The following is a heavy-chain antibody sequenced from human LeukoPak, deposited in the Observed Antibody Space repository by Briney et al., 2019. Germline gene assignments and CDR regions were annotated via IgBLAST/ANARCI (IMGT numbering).Heavy chain of an antibody. CDR1: GYSISSGYY. CDR3: ARLGPPSYFDY. Sequence: SETLSLTCTVSGYSISSGYYWGWIRQPPGKGLEWIGSIYHSGSTYYNPSLKSRVTISVDTSKNQFSLKLSSVTAADTAVYYCARLGPPSYFDYWGQGTLVTVSS. D-gene: IGHD7-27*01. V-gene: IGHV4-38-2*02. CDR2: IYHSGST. J-gene: IGHJ4*02.